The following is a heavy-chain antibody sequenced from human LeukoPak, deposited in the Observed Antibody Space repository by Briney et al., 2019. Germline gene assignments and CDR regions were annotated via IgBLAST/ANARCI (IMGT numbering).Heavy chain of an antibody. J-gene: IGHJ4*01. CDR1: GGSISSYY. V-gene: IGHV4-4*07. CDR2: ISTSGST. Sequence: SETLSLTCTVSGGSISSYYWSWIRQPAGKGLESIGHISTSGSTNYNPSLKSRVTMSVDTSKNQFSLKVTSVTAADTAVYYCARDRSSYAKGHYDYWGQGTLVTVSS. D-gene: IGHD6-6*01. CDR3: ARDRSSYAKGHYDY.